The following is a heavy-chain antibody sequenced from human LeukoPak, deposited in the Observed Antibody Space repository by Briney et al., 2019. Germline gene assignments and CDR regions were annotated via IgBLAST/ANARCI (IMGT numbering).Heavy chain of an antibody. V-gene: IGHV3-64*01. CDR3: ARGGRGYSLSDFDY. CDR1: GFTFSSYA. CDR2: ISSNGGST. J-gene: IGHJ4*02. D-gene: IGHD5-18*01. Sequence: PGGSLRLSCAASGFTFSSYAMHWVRQAPGKGLEYVSAISSNGGSTYYANSVKGRFTISRDNSKNTLYLQMGSLRAEDMAVYHCARGGRGYSLSDFDYWGQGTLVTVSS.